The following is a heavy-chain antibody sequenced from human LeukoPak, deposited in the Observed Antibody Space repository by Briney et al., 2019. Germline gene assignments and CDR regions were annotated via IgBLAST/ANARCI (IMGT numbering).Heavy chain of an antibody. Sequence: EASVKVSCKAYGGTFSSYAISWVRQAPGQGLEWMGGIIPIFGTANYAQKFQGRVTITTDESTSTAYMELSSLRSEDTAVYYCATATLPLVVPAASWFDPWGQGTLVTVSS. D-gene: IGHD2-2*01. CDR2: IIPIFGTA. V-gene: IGHV1-69*05. CDR3: ATATLPLVVPAASWFDP. CDR1: GGTFSSYA. J-gene: IGHJ5*02.